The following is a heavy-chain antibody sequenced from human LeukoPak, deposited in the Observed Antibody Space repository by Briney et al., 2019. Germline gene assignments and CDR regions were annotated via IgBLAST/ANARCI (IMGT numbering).Heavy chain of an antibody. CDR2: IYSAGNT. CDR3: ARGGTTGCSSGRIDN. J-gene: IGHJ4*02. D-gene: IGHD6-19*01. Sequence: GGSLRLSCVASGFTVSSHYMSWVRQAPGKGLEWVSVIYSAGNTYYADSVKGRFTISRHNSKNTLYLQRNSQRVEDTAVYYWARGGTTGCSSGRIDNWGQGALVTVSP. CDR1: GFTVSSHY. V-gene: IGHV3-53*04.